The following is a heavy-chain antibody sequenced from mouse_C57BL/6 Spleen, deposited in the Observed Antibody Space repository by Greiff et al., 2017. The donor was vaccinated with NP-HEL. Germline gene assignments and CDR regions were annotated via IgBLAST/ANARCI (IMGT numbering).Heavy chain of an antibody. V-gene: IGHV5-17*01. CDR1: GFTFSDYG. CDR3: ARSYYGSSYVLFDY. Sequence: EVMLVESGGGLVKPGGSLKLSCAASGFTFSDYGMHWVRQAPEKGLEWVAYISSGSSTIYYADTVKGRFTISRDNAKNTLLLQMTSLRSEDTAMYYCARSYYGSSYVLFDYWGQGTTLTVSS. D-gene: IGHD1-1*01. CDR2: ISSGSSTI. J-gene: IGHJ2*01.